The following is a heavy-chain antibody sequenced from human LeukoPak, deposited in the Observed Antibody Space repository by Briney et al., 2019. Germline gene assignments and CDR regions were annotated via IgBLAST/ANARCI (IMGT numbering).Heavy chain of an antibody. V-gene: IGHV5-51*01. J-gene: IGHJ4*02. CDR3: ARAKAYSSSRYYFDY. Sequence: GESLKISCKDSGHSFTSYWIGWVRQMPGKGLERMGIIYPGDSDTRYSPSFQGQVTISADKSISTAYLQWSSLKASDTAMYYCARAKAYSSSRYYFDYWGQGTLVTVSS. D-gene: IGHD6-13*01. CDR2: IYPGDSDT. CDR1: GHSFTSYW.